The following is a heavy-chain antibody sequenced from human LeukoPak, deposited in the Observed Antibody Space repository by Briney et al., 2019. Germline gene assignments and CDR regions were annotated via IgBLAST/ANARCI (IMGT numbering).Heavy chain of an antibody. CDR1: GGSISSSSYY. CDR2: IYYSGST. Sequence: PSETLSLTCTVSGGSISSSSYYWGWVRQPPGKGLEWIGSIYYSGSTYYNPSLKSRVTISVDTSKNQFSLKLSSVTAADTAVYYCARVAIGFGSGKEVWFDPWGQGTLVTVSS. CDR3: ARVAIGFGSGKEVWFDP. D-gene: IGHD3-10*01. V-gene: IGHV4-39*07. J-gene: IGHJ5*02.